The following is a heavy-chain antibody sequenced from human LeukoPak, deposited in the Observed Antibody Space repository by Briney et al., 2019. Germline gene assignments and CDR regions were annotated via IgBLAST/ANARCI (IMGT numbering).Heavy chain of an antibody. V-gene: IGHV4-39*02. CDR2: MSYSGSS. CDR1: GGSISNREYF. J-gene: IGHJ4*02. Sequence: PSETLSLTCTVAGGSISNREYFWGWIRQPPGKGLERIGCMSYSGSSYYDPSLKSRVPISLDTSMNLFSLNLKSVTVADTAVYYCARMRTGSTEFFDNWGQGTLVTVSS. D-gene: IGHD1-7*01. CDR3: ARMRTGSTEFFDN.